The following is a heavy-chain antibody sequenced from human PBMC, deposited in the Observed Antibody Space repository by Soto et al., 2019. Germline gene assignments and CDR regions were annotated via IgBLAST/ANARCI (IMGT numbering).Heavy chain of an antibody. CDR1: GASISSYF. D-gene: IGHD3-22*01. CDR3: ARQPYDSSGTNWFDP. CDR2: IYYSGST. Sequence: PSETLSLTCTVSGASISSYFWSWIRQPPGKGLEWIGYIYYSGSTNSNPSLKSRVTISVDTSKNQFSLKLNSVTAADTAVYYCARQPYDSSGTNWFDPWGQGSLVTVSS. V-gene: IGHV4-59*08. J-gene: IGHJ5*02.